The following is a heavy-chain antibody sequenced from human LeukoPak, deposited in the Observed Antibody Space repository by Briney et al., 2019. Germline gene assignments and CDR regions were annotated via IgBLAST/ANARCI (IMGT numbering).Heavy chain of an antibody. V-gene: IGHV3-74*01. CDR3: TRDLDYGGKSNFDY. D-gene: IGHD4-23*01. J-gene: IGHJ4*02. CDR1: GFTFSSYA. Sequence: GGSLRLSCAASGFTFSSYAMSWVRQAPGKGLEWVSRIKSAESSIRYADSVKGRFTISRDNAKNTLYLQMNSLRAEDTAVYYCTRDLDYGGKSNFDYWGQGTLVTVSS. CDR2: IKSAESSI.